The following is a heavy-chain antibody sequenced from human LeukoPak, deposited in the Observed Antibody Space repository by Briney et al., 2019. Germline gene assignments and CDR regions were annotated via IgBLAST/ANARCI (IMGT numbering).Heavy chain of an antibody. CDR2: ISAYNGNT. D-gene: IGHD3-22*01. CDR3: ATVPPYDSSGYLY. CDR1: GYTFTSYG. V-gene: IGHV1-18*01. J-gene: IGHJ4*02. Sequence: ASVRVSCKASGYTFTSYGISWVRQAPGQGLEWMGWISAYNGNTNYAQKLQGRVTMTEDTSTDTAYMELSSLRSEDTAVYYCATVPPYDSSGYLYWGQGTLVTVSS.